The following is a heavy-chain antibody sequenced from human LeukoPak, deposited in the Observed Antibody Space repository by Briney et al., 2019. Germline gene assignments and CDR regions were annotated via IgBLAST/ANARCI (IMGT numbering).Heavy chain of an antibody. V-gene: IGHV4-34*01. CDR3: ARLSVLWAVAGLDY. J-gene: IGHJ4*02. D-gene: IGHD6-19*01. Sequence: PSETLSLTCAVYGGSFSGYYWSWIRQPPGKGLEWIGEINHSGSTNYNPSLKSRVTISVDTSKNQFSLKLSSVTAADTAVYYCARLSVLWAVAGLDYWGQGTLVTVSS. CDR2: INHSGST. CDR1: GGSFSGYY.